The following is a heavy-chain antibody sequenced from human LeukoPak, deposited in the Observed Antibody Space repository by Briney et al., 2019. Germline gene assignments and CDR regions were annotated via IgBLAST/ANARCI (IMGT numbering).Heavy chain of an antibody. J-gene: IGHJ4*02. CDR1: GFSLSTSGMC. D-gene: IGHD5-24*01. CDR2: IDWDDDK. V-gene: IGHV2-70*01. CDR3: ARSQTRDGYNYLFDY. Sequence: ESGPTLVNPTQTLTLTCTFSGFSLSTSGMCVSWIRQPPGKALEWLALIDWDDDKYYSTSLKTRLTISKDTSKNQVVLTMTNMDPVDTATYYCARSQTRDGYNYLFDYWGQGTLVTVSS.